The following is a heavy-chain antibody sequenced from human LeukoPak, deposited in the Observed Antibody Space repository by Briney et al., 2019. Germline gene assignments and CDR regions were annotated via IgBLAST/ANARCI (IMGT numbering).Heavy chain of an antibody. V-gene: IGHV4-59*08. J-gene: IGHJ4*02. CDR3: ARLGLSSVTMIMD. CDR2: AYYSGNV. CDR1: TCSVY. D-gene: IGHD3-22*01. Sequence: TCSVYWSWIRQPPGKGLEWIAYAYYSGNVNYNPSLKSRVTILADASKNQFSLRLNSVTAAVTAVYYCARLGLSSVTMIMDWGQGTLVTVSS.